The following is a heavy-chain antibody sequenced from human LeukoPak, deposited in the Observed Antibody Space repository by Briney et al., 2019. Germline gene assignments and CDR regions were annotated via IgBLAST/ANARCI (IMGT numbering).Heavy chain of an antibody. Sequence: ASVKVSCKASGYTFSNYYMHWVRQAPGQGLEWMGVIDPSSGGTRDAQKFQSRVTMTRDMSTSTVYMELSSLRSEDTAVYYCARVGEVDPRILGYGGREPLVTVSS. CDR3: ARVGEVDPRILGY. V-gene: IGHV1-46*01. CDR1: GYTFSNYY. CDR2: IDPSSGGT. D-gene: IGHD3-3*01. J-gene: IGHJ4*02.